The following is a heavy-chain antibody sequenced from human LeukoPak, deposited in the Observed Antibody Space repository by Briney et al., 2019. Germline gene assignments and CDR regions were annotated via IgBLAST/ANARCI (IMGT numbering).Heavy chain of an antibody. V-gene: IGHV4-28*05. CDR1: GYSISSSNY. CDR2: IYYSGSI. Sequence: SETLSLTCAVSGYSISSSNYWAWIRQPPGKGLEWIGHIYYSGSIYYNPSLKSRVTMSVDTSKNQFSLKLSSVTAADTAVYYCARGAPVFLEWLLYYFDYWGQGTLVTVSS. J-gene: IGHJ4*02. CDR3: ARGAPVFLEWLLYYFDY. D-gene: IGHD3-3*01.